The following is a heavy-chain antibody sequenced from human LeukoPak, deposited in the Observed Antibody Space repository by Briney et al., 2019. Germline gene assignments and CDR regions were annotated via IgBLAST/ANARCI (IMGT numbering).Heavy chain of an antibody. J-gene: IGHJ3*02. CDR2: MSPEDSET. D-gene: IGHD1-26*01. V-gene: IGHV5-51*01. CDR3: ARPTPLVDDAFDI. CDR1: GYSFTNYW. Sequence: GESRKISCKASGYSFTNYWIGWVRQMPGKGLEWMGIMSPEDSETRYSPSFRGQVTMSVDKSISTAFLHWSSLKASDTPMYYCARPTPLVDDAFDIWGQGTMVTVSS.